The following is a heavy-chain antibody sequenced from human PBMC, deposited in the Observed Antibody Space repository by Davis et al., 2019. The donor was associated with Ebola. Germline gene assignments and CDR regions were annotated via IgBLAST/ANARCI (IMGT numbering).Heavy chain of an antibody. J-gene: IGHJ6*02. CDR1: GASIITYC. CDR3: GRGVAGAGVDV. D-gene: IGHD6-19*01. V-gene: IGHV4-4*07. Sequence: PSETLSLTCSVSGASIITYCLYWIRQPAGKGLEWVGRFYTSGDTNYNSSLKSRVAMSVDTSKHQFSLKLSSVTAADSAVYYCGRGVAGAGVDVWGQGTTVTVSS. CDR2: FYTSGDT.